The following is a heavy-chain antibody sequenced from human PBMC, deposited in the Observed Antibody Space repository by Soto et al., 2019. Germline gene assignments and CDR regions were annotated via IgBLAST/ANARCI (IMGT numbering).Heavy chain of an antibody. CDR2: IRGSGGST. CDR1: GFTFSSYA. V-gene: IGHV3-23*01. Sequence: PGGSLRLSCAASGFTFSSYAMSWFRQAPGKGLEWVSGIRGSGGSTYYADSVKGRFTISRDNSKNTLYLQMNSLRAEDTAVYYCAKEAYDGSGYYYGYWGQGTLVTVSS. D-gene: IGHD3-22*01. J-gene: IGHJ4*02. CDR3: AKEAYDGSGYYYGY.